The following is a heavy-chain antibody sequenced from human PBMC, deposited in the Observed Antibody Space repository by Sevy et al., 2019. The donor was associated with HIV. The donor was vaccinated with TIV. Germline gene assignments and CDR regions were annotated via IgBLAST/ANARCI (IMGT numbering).Heavy chain of an antibody. D-gene: IGHD1-26*01. CDR2: ISNDGINE. V-gene: IGHV3-30*18. CDR1: GFSFSYYG. CDR3: ANAYSGSYSHSYLYALDV. J-gene: IGHJ6*02. Sequence: GGSLRLSCIGSGFSFSYYGIHWVRQAPGKGLDWVALISNDGINEYYADSVKGEFTNSRDNSKNMVYLEMNSLRNEDTAIYFCANAYSGSYSHSYLYALDVWGQGTTVTVSS.